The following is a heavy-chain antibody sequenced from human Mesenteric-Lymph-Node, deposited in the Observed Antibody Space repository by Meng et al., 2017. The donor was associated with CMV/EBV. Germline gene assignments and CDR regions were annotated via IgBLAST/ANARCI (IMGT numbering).Heavy chain of an antibody. V-gene: IGHV4-59*01. J-gene: IGHJ6*02. CDR2: LYYTGST. CDR3: AGSSASPSGYFYGLDV. Sequence: GSLRLSCTVSGDSISTYHWSWIRQPPGRGLEWIGYLYYTGSTNHNPSLQSRVTISLDTSKNQLSLALRSLTAVDSAVYYCAGSSASPSGYFYGLDVWGQGATVTVSS. CDR1: GDSISTYH. D-gene: IGHD3-10*01.